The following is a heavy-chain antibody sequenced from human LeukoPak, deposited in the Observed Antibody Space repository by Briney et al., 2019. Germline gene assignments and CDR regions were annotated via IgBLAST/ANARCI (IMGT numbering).Heavy chain of an antibody. CDR1: GFTFSSYW. V-gene: IGHV3-7*01. CDR3: ARAPRIPSPYMDV. Sequence: PGGSLRLSCAASGFTFSSYWMSWVRQAPGKGLEWVANIKQDESEKYYMGSVKGRFTISRDNAKNSLYLQMNSLRAEDTAVYYCARAPRIPSPYMDVWGKGTTVTVSS. D-gene: IGHD6-6*01. J-gene: IGHJ6*03. CDR2: IKQDESEK.